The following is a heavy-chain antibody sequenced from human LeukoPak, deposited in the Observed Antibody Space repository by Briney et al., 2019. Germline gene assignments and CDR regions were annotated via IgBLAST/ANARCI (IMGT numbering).Heavy chain of an antibody. CDR3: ASTRGYCGGDCYLYY. D-gene: IGHD2-21*02. CDR1: GGTFSSYA. V-gene: IGHV1-69*04. J-gene: IGHJ4*02. Sequence: ASVKVSCKASGGTFSSYAISWVRQAPGQGLEWMGRIIPILGIANCAQKFQGRVTITADKSTSTAYMELSSLRSEDTAVYYCASTRGYCGGDCYLYYWGQGTLVTVSS. CDR2: IIPILGIA.